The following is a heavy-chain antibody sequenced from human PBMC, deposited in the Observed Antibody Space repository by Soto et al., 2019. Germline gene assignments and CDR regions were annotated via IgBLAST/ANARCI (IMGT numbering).Heavy chain of an antibody. CDR3: AARYYDFWSGLYYFDY. Sequence: GASVKVSCKVSGYTLTELSMHWVRQAPGKGLEWMGGFDPEGGETIYAQKFQGRVTMTEDTSTDTAYMELSSLRSEDTAVYYCAARYYDFWSGLYYFDYWGQGTLVTVSS. J-gene: IGHJ4*02. CDR1: GYTLTELS. CDR2: FDPEGGET. V-gene: IGHV1-24*01. D-gene: IGHD3-3*01.